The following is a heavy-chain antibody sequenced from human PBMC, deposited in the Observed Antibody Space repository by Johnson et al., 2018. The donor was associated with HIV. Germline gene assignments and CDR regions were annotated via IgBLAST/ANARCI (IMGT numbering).Heavy chain of an antibody. J-gene: IGHJ3*02. D-gene: IGHD6-13*01. V-gene: IGHV3-66*01. Sequence: VKLVESGGGLVQPGGSLRLSCAASGFTVSSNSMTWVRQAPGKGLEWVSLIYRGGSTYYADSVKGRFTISRDNSKNTLYLQMNSLRAEDTAVYYCASLSSSLFGAFDIWGQGTMVTVSS. CDR2: IYRGGST. CDR3: ASLSSSLFGAFDI. CDR1: GFTVSSNS.